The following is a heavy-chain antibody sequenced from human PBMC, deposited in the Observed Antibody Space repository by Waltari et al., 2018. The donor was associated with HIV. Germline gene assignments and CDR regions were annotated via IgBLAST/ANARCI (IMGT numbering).Heavy chain of an antibody. CDR3: ATDFKARGLEPSFLDS. Sequence: VRLVVSRGRPVTRGGSQTPPRGATGFTFRPSGSLWVRQVPGKGLDWVAFTPYDGSDEYYLTSVKGRFTISKDNSRGILTLQMNSLRPEDTALYFCATDFKARGLEPSFLDSWGQGTLVTVSS. V-gene: IGHV3-30*02. D-gene: IGHD3-10*01. CDR2: TPYDGSDE. CDR1: GFTFRPSG. J-gene: IGHJ4*02.